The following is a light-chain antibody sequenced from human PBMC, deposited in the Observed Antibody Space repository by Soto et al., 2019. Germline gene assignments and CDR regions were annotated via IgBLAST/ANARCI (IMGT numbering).Light chain of an antibody. CDR3: AAWDASLSGGV. Sequence: QSVLTQPPSASGTPGQRVTISCSGSSSNIGSKYVYWYQQLPGTAPKLLIYRNDQRPSGVPDRFSGSKSGTSASLAISGLRSEDEADYYCAAWDASLSGGVFGGGTKLTVL. CDR2: RND. CDR1: SSNIGSKY. J-gene: IGLJ3*02. V-gene: IGLV1-47*01.